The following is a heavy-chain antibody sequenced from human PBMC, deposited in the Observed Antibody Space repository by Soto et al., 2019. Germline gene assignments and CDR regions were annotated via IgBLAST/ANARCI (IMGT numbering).Heavy chain of an antibody. Sequence: QAQLVQSGPEVRKPGPSGRVSSKASGFTFPGNYRIGWRRALDQGLDWIGWINLNSGDTRFAEKFQGRVTVTRDTSINTAFMDFSSLISDDTAVYYCGRDSAAAPGAYFDYWGQGTLVTVSS. V-gene: IGHV1-2*02. CDR1: GFTFPGNY. CDR2: INLNSGDT. D-gene: IGHD6-13*01. CDR3: GRDSAAAPGAYFDY. J-gene: IGHJ4*02.